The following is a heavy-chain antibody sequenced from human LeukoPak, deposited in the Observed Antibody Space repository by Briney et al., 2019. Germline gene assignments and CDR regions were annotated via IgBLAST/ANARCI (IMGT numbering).Heavy chain of an antibody. Sequence: GGSLRLSCAASGFTFSNYGMHWVRQAPGKGLDWLAVIWFDGTNKYYADSVKGRFTISRDNSKNTLYLQMNSLRAEDTAVYYCARDPGSASYPVDYWGQGTLVTVSS. D-gene: IGHD1-26*01. CDR3: ARDPGSASYPVDY. CDR1: GFTFSNYG. CDR2: IWFDGTNK. J-gene: IGHJ4*02. V-gene: IGHV3-33*08.